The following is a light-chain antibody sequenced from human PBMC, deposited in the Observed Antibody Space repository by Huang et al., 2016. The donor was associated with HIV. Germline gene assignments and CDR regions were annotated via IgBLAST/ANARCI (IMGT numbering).Light chain of an antibody. J-gene: IGKJ1*01. Sequence: EIVMTQSPVTLSVSPGERASLSCRASQNISNNLAWYQQEPGQAPRLLIYGASTRATGIPARFRGSGSGTEFTLTISSLQSADVAVYYCQQYDNWPPRSTFGQGTKVEIK. V-gene: IGKV3-15*01. CDR2: GAS. CDR3: QQYDNWPPRST. CDR1: QNISNN.